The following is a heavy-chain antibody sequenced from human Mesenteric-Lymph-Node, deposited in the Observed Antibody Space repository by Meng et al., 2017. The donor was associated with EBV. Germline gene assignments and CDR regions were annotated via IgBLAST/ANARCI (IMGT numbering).Heavy chain of an antibody. V-gene: IGHV4-34*01. J-gene: IGHJ5*02. CDR2: INHGGST. CDR1: GGSLSCYY. Sequence: QVQLQQWGAGMLKPSETLSLTCGVYGGSLSCYYWNWIRQPPGKGLEWIGDINHGGSTSYNPSLKSRVTISVDTSKNEFSLKMTSVTAADMAVYYCARDRHFDPWGQGTLVTVSS. CDR3: ARDRHFDP.